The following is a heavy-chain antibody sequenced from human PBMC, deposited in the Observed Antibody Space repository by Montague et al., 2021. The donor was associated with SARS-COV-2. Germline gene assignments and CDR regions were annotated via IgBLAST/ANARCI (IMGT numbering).Heavy chain of an antibody. CDR2: INHSGST. Sequence: SETLSLTCAVYGGSFSDYCWSWIRQPPGKGLEWIREINHSGSTNYNPSLRSRVTISVDTSKNQFSLKLSAVTAADTAVYYCARGAPTISMILVVMTGAGWYFDLWGRGTLVTVSS. V-gene: IGHV4-34*01. CDR3: ARGAPTISMILVVMTGAGWYFDL. J-gene: IGHJ2*01. CDR1: GGSFSDYC. D-gene: IGHD3-22*01.